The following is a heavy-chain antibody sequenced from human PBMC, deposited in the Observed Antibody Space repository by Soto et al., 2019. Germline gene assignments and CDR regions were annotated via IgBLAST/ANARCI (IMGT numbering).Heavy chain of an antibody. CDR3: ARHIRMVRYYFDY. J-gene: IGHJ4*02. CDR2: IYYIGST. V-gene: IGHV4-39*01. D-gene: IGHD3-10*01. CDR1: GGSISSSSYY. Sequence: SETLSLTCTVSGGSISSSSYYWGWIRQPPGKGLEWIGSIYYIGSTYYNPSLKSRVTISVDTSKNQFSLKLSSVTAADTAVYYCARHIRMVRYYFDYWGQGTLVTVSS.